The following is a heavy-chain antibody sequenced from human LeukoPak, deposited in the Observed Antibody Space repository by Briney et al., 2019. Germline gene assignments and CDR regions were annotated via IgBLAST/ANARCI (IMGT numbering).Heavy chain of an antibody. Sequence: GGSLRLSCAASGFTFSSYSMNWVRQAPGKGLEWVSSISSSSSYIYYADSVKGRFTISRDNAKNSLYLQMNSLRAEDTAMYYCARAPYSSSWLCDIWGQGTMVTVSS. V-gene: IGHV3-21*01. CDR2: ISSSSSYI. J-gene: IGHJ3*02. CDR1: GFTFSSYS. CDR3: ARAPYSSSWLCDI. D-gene: IGHD6-13*01.